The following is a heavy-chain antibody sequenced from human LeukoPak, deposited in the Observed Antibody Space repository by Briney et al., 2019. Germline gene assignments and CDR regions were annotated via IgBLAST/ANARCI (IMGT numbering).Heavy chain of an antibody. D-gene: IGHD2-2*02. Sequence: ASVKVSCKASGYTFTSYGIRWVRQAPGQGVEGMGWISAYNGNTNYAQKLQGRVTMTTDTSTSTAYMELRSLRSDDAAVSDWARDTGYCSSTSCYRFDYWGQGTLVTVSS. CDR3: ARDTGYCSSTSCYRFDY. J-gene: IGHJ4*02. V-gene: IGHV1-18*01. CDR2: ISAYNGNT. CDR1: GYTFTSYG.